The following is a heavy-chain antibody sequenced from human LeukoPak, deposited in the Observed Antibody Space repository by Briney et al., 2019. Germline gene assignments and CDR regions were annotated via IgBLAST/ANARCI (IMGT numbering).Heavy chain of an antibody. V-gene: IGHV3-23*01. CDR2: GSGAST. CDR3: AKDLVTYYYGSGSYYDY. D-gene: IGHD3-10*01. Sequence: GSGASTYYADSVRGRFTISRDNSKNTLYLQMNSLRAEDTAVYYCAKDLVTYYYGSGSYYDYWGQGTLVTVSS. J-gene: IGHJ4*02.